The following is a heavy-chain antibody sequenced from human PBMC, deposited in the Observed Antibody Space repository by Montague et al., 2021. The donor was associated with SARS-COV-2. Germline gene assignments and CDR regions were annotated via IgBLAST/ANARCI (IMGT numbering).Heavy chain of an antibody. D-gene: IGHD3-3*01. J-gene: IGHJ5*02. Sequence: TLSLTCAVYGGSFNGKYWAWFRQPPGKGLEWIGYIYYSGSTYYNPSLKSRVTISVDTSKNQFSLKLSSVTAADTAVCYCARGNARITIFGVAARWFDPWGQGTLVTVSS. CDR2: IYYSGST. CDR3: ARGNARITIFGVAARWFDP. CDR1: GGSFNGKY. V-gene: IGHV4-30-4*08.